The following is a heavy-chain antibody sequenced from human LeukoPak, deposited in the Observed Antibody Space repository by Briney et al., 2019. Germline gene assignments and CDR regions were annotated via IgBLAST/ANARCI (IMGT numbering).Heavy chain of an antibody. D-gene: IGHD4-17*01. J-gene: IGHJ4*02. Sequence: PGGSLRLSCAASGFPFSSYAMSWVRQPPGKGLECVSTISDSFRITDDADSEKGRFTISRDNSKNTLYLQMNTLRAEDTAVYYCAKRHGDYFDYWGQGTLVTVSS. CDR1: GFPFSSYA. V-gene: IGHV3-23*01. CDR3: AKRHGDYFDY. CDR2: ISDSFRIT.